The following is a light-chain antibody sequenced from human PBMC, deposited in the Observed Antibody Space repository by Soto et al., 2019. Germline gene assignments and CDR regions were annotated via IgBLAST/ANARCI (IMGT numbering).Light chain of an antibody. V-gene: IGLV2-8*01. CDR1: SSDVGGYNY. Sequence: QSVLTQPPSASGPPGQSVTISCTGTSSDVGGYNYVSWYQQHPGKAPKLMIYEVNKRPSGVPDRFSASKSGNTASLTVSGLQAEDEADYYCSSYAGSNILFGTGTKVTGL. CDR2: EVN. CDR3: SSYAGSNIL. J-gene: IGLJ1*01.